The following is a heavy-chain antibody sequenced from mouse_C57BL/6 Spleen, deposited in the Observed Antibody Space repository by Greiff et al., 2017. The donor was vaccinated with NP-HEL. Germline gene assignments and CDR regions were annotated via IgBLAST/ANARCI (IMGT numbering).Heavy chain of an antibody. V-gene: IGHV5-9-1*02. D-gene: IGHD2-5*01. J-gene: IGHJ2*01. CDR3: TRVGKYSNYVGGYFDY. CDR1: GFTFSSYA. Sequence: EVKLVESGEGLVKPGGSLKLSCAASGFTFSSYAMSWVRQTPEKRLEWVAYISSGGDYIYYADTVKGRFTISRDNARNTLYLQMSSLKSEDTAMYYCTRVGKYSNYVGGYFDYWGQGTTLTVSS. CDR2: ISSGGDYI.